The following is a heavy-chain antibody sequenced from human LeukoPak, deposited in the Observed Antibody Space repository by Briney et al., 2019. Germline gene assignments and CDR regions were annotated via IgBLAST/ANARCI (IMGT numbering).Heavy chain of an antibody. CDR3: ARGATYYDILTGYYDRGDDY. D-gene: IGHD3-9*01. Sequence: GGSLRLSCAASGFTVSSNYMSWVRQAPGKGLEWVSVIYSGGSTYYADSVKGRFTISRGNSKNTLYLQMNSLRAEDTAVYYCARGATYYDILTGYYDRGDDYWGQGTLVTVSS. J-gene: IGHJ4*02. CDR2: IYSGGST. V-gene: IGHV3-53*01. CDR1: GFTVSSNY.